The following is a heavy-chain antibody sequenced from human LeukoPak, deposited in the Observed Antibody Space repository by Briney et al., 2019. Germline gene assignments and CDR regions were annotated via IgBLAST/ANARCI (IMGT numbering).Heavy chain of an antibody. CDR3: AGGGHYSHYDY. CDR1: GFTFSHSA. Sequence: GGSLRLSCAASGFTFSHSAMTWVRQAPGKGLEWVSTISGFGESTFYADSVKGRFTISRDNSKNTVFLQMNSLRAEDTAVYYCAGGGHYSHYDYWGQGTLVTVSS. J-gene: IGHJ4*02. V-gene: IGHV3-23*01. CDR2: ISGFGEST. D-gene: IGHD5-18*01.